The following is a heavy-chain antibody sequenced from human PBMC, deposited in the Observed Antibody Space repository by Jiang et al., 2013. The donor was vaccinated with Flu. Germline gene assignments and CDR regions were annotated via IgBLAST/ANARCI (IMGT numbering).Heavy chain of an antibody. CDR3: ARSLVVFLEWLPPGYFDY. CDR1: GGSISSSSYY. D-gene: IGHD3-3*01. CDR2: IYYSGST. J-gene: IGHJ4*02. Sequence: PGLVKPSETLSLTCTVSGGSISSSSYYWGWIRQPPGKGLEWIGSIYYSGSTYYNPSLKSRVTISVDTSKNQSSLKLSSVTAADTAVYYCARSLVVFLEWLPPGYFDYWGQGTLVTVSS. V-gene: IGHV4-39*07.